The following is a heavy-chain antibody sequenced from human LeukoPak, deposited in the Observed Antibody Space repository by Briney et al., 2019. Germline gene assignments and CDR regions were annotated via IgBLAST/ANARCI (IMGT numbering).Heavy chain of an antibody. D-gene: IGHD6-19*01. V-gene: IGHV3-23*01. CDR3: ARDGGSAWFLDY. CDR2: ISGSGGST. CDR1: GFTFSSYG. J-gene: IGHJ4*02. Sequence: GGSLRLSCAASGFTFSSYGMTWVRQAPGKGLEWVSVISGSGGSTYYADSVKGRFTISRDNSKNTLYLQMNSLRAEDTAVYYCARDGGSAWFLDYWGQGTLVTVSS.